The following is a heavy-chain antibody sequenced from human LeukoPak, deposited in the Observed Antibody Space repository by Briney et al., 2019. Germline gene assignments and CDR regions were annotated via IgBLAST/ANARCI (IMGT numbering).Heavy chain of an antibody. V-gene: IGHV3-7*03. CDR1: GCMFSDYW. CDR2: INQGGSEK. CDR3: ARDGVAAGLYFDS. D-gene: IGHD2-15*01. J-gene: IGHJ4*02. Sequence: GGSLRLSCAASGCMFSDYWMNWVRQAPGKGLEGVASINQGGSEKHYVDSLRGRFTISRDNAKNSLYLQMSSLSVVDTAVYYCARDGVAAGLYFDSWGQGTLVTVSS.